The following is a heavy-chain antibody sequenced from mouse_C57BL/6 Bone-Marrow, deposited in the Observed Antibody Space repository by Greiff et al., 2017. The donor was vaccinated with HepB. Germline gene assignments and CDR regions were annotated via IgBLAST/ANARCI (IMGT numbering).Heavy chain of an antibody. Sequence: EVKVVESGGGLVKPGGSLKLSCAASGFTFSSYAMSWVRQTPEKRLEWVATISDGGSYTYYPDNVKGRFTISRDNAKNNLYLQMSHLKSEDTAMYYCARDPGRTFDYWGQGTTLTVSS. CDR1: GFTFSSYA. V-gene: IGHV5-4*01. D-gene: IGHD4-1*01. CDR3: ARDPGRTFDY. CDR2: ISDGGSYT. J-gene: IGHJ2*01.